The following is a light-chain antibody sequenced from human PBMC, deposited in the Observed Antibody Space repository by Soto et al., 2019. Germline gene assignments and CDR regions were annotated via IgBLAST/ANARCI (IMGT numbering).Light chain of an antibody. V-gene: IGKV1-9*01. J-gene: IGKJ1*01. CDR3: QHYNSYSEA. Sequence: LTQSPSFVSASVGDRVTINCRASQGISSYLAWYQQKPGKAPKLLIYKASTLKSGVPSRFSGSGSGTEFTLTISSLQPDDFATYYCQHYNSYSEAFGQGTKV. CDR1: QGISSY. CDR2: KAS.